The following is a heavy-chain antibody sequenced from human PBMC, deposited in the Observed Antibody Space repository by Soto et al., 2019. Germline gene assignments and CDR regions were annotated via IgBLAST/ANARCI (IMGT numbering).Heavy chain of an antibody. Sequence: PGGSLRLSCVASGFTFRGYSMNWVRQAPGKGLEWVSYISGSSSTMYYADSVKGRFTISRDNAKNSLYLQMNSLRAEDTAVYYCAKDRYVLRFLEVVFYFDYWGQGTLVTVSS. CDR3: AKDRYVLRFLEVVFYFDY. D-gene: IGHD3-3*01. CDR1: GFTFRGYS. V-gene: IGHV3-48*01. J-gene: IGHJ4*02. CDR2: ISGSSSTM.